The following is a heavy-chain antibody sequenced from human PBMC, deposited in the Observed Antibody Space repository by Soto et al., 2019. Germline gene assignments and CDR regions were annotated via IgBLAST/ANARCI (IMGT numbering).Heavy chain of an antibody. CDR2: INSDGSST. Sequence: EVQLVESGGGLVQPGGSLRLSCAASGFTFSSYWMHWVRQAPGKGLVWVSRINSDGSSTSYADSVKGRFTISRDNAKNTLDLQMNSLRAEDTAVYYCARGEGYSGYDPFDYWGQGTLVTVSS. CDR1: GFTFSSYW. J-gene: IGHJ4*02. CDR3: ARGEGYSGYDPFDY. D-gene: IGHD5-12*01. V-gene: IGHV3-74*01.